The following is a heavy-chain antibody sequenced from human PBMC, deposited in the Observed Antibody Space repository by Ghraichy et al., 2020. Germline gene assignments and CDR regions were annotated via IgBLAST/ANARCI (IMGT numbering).Heavy chain of an antibody. V-gene: IGHV4-61*01. J-gene: IGHJ6*02. D-gene: IGHD1-1*01. CDR3: ARESAPTNGPCMDV. CDR2: INYSGST. CDR1: GGSVSSGSYY. Sequence: SETLSLTCTVSGGSVSSGSYYWSWIRQPPGKGLEWIGYINYSGSTNYNPSLKRRVTISVDTSKNQFSLKLSSVTAADTAVYYCARESAPTNGPCMDVWGQGTTVAVSS.